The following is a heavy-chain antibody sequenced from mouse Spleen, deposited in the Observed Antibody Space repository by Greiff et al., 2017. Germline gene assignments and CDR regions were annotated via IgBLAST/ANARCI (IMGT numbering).Heavy chain of an antibody. V-gene: IGHV1-42*01. Sequence: EVQLQQSGPELVKPGASVKISCKASGYSFTGYYMNWVKQSPEKSLEWIGEINPSTGGTTYNQKFKAKATLTVDKSSSTAYMQLKSLTSEDSAVYYCATYYSNSFDYWGQGTTLTVSS. CDR3: ATYYSNSFDY. CDR2: INPSTGGT. J-gene: IGHJ2*01. CDR1: GYSFTGYY. D-gene: IGHD2-5*01.